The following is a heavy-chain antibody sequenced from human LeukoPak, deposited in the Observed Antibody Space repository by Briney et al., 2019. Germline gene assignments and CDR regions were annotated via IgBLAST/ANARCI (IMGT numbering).Heavy chain of an antibody. CDR2: INSYSGGT. J-gene: IGHJ4*02. V-gene: IGHV1-2*02. CDR3: ARSLHERQVPRYFDY. D-gene: IGHD4-11*01. CDR1: GYTFSGYY. Sequence: GASVKVSCKASGYTFSGYYMHWVRQAPGQGLEWMGWINSYSGGTNYAQKFQGRVTMTWDTSISTAYLQWSSLKASDTAMYYCARSLHERQVPRYFDYWGQGTLVTVSS.